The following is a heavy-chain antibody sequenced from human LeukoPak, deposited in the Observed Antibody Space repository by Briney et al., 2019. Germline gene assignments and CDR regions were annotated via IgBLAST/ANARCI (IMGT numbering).Heavy chain of an antibody. Sequence: GASVKVSCKASGYTYISYDINWVRQAPGQGLEWMGYMNPNSGNTRYAQKFQGRVTMTRNTSISTAYMELSSLRSEDTAVYYCTRVPRTAVGIWGQGTMVTVSS. D-gene: IGHD6-19*01. CDR1: GYTYISYD. V-gene: IGHV1-8*01. CDR3: TRVPRTAVGI. CDR2: MNPNSGNT. J-gene: IGHJ3*02.